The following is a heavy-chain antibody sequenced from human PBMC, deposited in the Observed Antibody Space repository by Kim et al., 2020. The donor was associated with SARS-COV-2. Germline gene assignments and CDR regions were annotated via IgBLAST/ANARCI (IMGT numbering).Heavy chain of an antibody. Sequence: GGSLRLSCAASGFTFSSYAMSWVRQAPGKGLEWVSAISGSGGSSYYADSVKGRFTISRDNSKNTLYLQMNSLRAEDTAVYYCAKDRHDYGGYGFLGVYWGQGTLVTVSS. V-gene: IGHV3-23*01. CDR1: GFTFSSYA. J-gene: IGHJ4*02. CDR3: AKDRHDYGGYGFLGVY. D-gene: IGHD4-17*01. CDR2: ISGSGGSS.